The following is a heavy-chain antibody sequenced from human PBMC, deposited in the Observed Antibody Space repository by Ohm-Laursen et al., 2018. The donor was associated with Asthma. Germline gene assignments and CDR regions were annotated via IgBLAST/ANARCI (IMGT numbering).Heavy chain of an antibody. J-gene: IGHJ4*02. CDR3: ARATFSTYCGGDCYYFDY. CDR1: GYPFTRDY. Sequence: SSVKVSCKASGYPFTRDYMHWVRQAPGQGLEWMGIINPSSGSSSYAQKFQGRVTMTSDTSTSTVYMELSSLRSEDTAVYYCARATFSTYCGGDCYYFDYWGQGTLVTVSS. CDR2: INPSSGSS. D-gene: IGHD2-21*02. V-gene: IGHV1-46*01.